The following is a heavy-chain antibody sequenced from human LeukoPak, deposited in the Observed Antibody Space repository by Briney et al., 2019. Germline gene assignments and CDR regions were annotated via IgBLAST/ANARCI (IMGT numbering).Heavy chain of an antibody. Sequence: GGSLRLSCAASGFTFSSYAMHWVRQAPGKGLEWVAVISYDGSNKYYADSVKGRFTISRDNSKNTLYLQMNSLRAEDTAVYYCARAVQDQYRGFSWFDPWGQGTLVTVSS. CDR2: ISYDGSNK. CDR3: ARAVQDQYRGFSWFDP. V-gene: IGHV3-30-3*01. J-gene: IGHJ5*02. CDR1: GFTFSSYA. D-gene: IGHD2-15*01.